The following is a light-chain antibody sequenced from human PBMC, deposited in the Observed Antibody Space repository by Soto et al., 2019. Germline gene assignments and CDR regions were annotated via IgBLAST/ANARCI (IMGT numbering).Light chain of an antibody. V-gene: IGLV1-44*01. CDR1: NSNIASNT. Sequence: QSVLTQPPSASETPGQTVSISCSGSNSNIASNTVNWYQHLPGTAPKLLIYYNNQRPSGVPDRFSGSKSGTSASLAISGLPSPDESDYHCAAWDDTLKRYVFGTGTKVT. CDR2: YNN. J-gene: IGLJ1*01. CDR3: AAWDDTLKRYV.